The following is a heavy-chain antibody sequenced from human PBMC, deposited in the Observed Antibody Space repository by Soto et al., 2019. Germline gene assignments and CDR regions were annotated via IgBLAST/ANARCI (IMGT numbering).Heavy chain of an antibody. V-gene: IGHV6-1*01. CDR2: TYYRSKWYN. CDR3: ARGYYGSGSYYGSGYYYGMDV. Sequence: SQTLSLTCAISGDSVSSNSAAWNWIRQSPSRGLEWLGRTYYRSKWYNDYAVSVKSRITINPDTSKNQFSLQLNSVTPEDTAVYYCARGYYGSGSYYGSGYYYGMDVWGQGTTVTVS. J-gene: IGHJ6*02. D-gene: IGHD3-10*01. CDR1: GDSVSSNSAA.